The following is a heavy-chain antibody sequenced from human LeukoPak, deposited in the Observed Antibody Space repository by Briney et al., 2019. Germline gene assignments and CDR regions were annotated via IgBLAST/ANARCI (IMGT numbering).Heavy chain of an antibody. CDR2: FDPEDGET. J-gene: IGHJ4*02. Sequence: ASVKVSCKVSGYTLTELSIHWVRQAPGRGLEWMGGFDPEDGETIYAQKFQGRVTMTEDTSTDTAYMELSSLRSEDTAVYYCATVGRPVVPAAMQWGQGTLVTVSS. V-gene: IGHV1-24*01. CDR1: GYTLTELS. CDR3: ATVGRPVVPAAMQ. D-gene: IGHD2-2*01.